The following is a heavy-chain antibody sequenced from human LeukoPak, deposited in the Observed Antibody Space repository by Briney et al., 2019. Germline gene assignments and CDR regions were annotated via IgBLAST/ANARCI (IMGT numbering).Heavy chain of an antibody. CDR3: ARSLSRIAAAGTVKYFDY. D-gene: IGHD6-13*01. J-gene: IGHJ4*02. Sequence: GASVKVSCKASGYTFTGYYMHWVRQAPGQGLEWMGRINPNSGGTNYAQKFQGRVTMTRDTSISTAYMELSRLRSDDTAVYYCARSLSRIAAAGTVKYFDYWSQGTLVTVSS. V-gene: IGHV1-2*06. CDR2: INPNSGGT. CDR1: GYTFTGYY.